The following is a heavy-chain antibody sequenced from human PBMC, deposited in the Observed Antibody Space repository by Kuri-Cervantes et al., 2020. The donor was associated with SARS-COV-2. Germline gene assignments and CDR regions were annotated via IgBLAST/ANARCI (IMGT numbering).Heavy chain of an antibody. CDR3: ARGEVEVVVAATPHYFDY. CDR2: ISAYNGNT. D-gene: IGHD2-15*01. CDR1: GYTFTSYG. Sequence: ASVKVSCKPSGYTFTSYGISWVRQAPGQGLEWMGWISAYNGNTNYAQKLQGRVTMTTDTSTSTAYMELRSLRSDDTAVYYCARGEVEVVVAATPHYFDYWGQGTLVTVSS. V-gene: IGHV1-18*01. J-gene: IGHJ4*02.